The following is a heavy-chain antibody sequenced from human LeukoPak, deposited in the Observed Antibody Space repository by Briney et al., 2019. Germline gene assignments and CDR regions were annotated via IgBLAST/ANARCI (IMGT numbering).Heavy chain of an antibody. J-gene: IGHJ3*02. V-gene: IGHV3-30*03. CDR3: ARPGDGDPLFAFDI. CDR1: GFTFSSYG. CDR2: ISYDGSNK. Sequence: GGSLRLSCAASGFTFSSYGMHWVRQAPGKGLEWVAVISYDGSNKYYADSVKGRFTISRDNSKNTLYLQMNSLRAEDTAVYYCARPGDGDPLFAFDIWGQGTMVTVSS. D-gene: IGHD2-21*02.